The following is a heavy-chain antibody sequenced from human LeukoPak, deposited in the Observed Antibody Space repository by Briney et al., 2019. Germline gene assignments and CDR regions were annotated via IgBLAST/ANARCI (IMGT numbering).Heavy chain of an antibody. V-gene: IGHV1-3*01. J-gene: IGHJ4*02. CDR1: GYTFTSYA. Sequence: ASVKVSCKASGYTFTSYAMHWVRQAPGQRLEWMGWINAGNGNTKYSQKFQGRVTITRDTSASTAYMELSSLRSEDTAVYYCARAGGYYYDSSAPFDCWGQGTLVTVSS. D-gene: IGHD3-22*01. CDR3: ARAGGYYYDSSAPFDC. CDR2: INAGNGNT.